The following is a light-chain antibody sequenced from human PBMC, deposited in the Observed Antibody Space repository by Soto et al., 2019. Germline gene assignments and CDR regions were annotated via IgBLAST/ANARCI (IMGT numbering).Light chain of an antibody. CDR3: QQYDSSSRT. Sequence: EILLTQSPGTLSLSPGERATLSCRASQIVSSNFLAWYQQKPGQAPRLLIYDGSNRATGSPDRFSGSGSGTDFTLTISRLEPEDFAVYYCQQYDSSSRTFGQGTKVDIK. CDR2: DGS. J-gene: IGKJ1*01. CDR1: QIVSSNF. V-gene: IGKV3-20*01.